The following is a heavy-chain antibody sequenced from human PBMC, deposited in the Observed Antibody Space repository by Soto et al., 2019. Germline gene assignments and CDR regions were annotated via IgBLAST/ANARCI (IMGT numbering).Heavy chain of an antibody. J-gene: IGHJ6*02. V-gene: IGHV4-34*01. CDR1: GGSFSGYY. Sequence: PSETLSLTCAVYGGSFSGYYWSWIRQPPGKGLEWIGEINHSGSTNYNPSLKSRVTISVDTSKNQFSLKLSSVTAADTAVYYCARARGGGVAGTGDYYYYGMDVWGQGTTVTVSS. CDR2: INHSGST. D-gene: IGHD6-19*01. CDR3: ARARGGGVAGTGDYYYYGMDV.